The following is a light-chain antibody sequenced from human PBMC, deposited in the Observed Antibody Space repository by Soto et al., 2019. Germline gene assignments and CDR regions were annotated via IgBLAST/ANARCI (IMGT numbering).Light chain of an antibody. CDR3: RQRSNWPPIT. V-gene: IGKV3-11*01. Sequence: EIVLTQSPATLSLSPGERATLYCRASQSVISYLAWYQQTPGQAPRLLIYDASNRATGIPARFSGSGSGTDFTLTISSLEPEDFAVYYCRQRSNWPPITFGQGTRLEIK. CDR1: QSVISY. CDR2: DAS. J-gene: IGKJ5*01.